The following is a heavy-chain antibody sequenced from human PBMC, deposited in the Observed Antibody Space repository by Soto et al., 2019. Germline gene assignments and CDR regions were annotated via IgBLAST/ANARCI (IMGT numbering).Heavy chain of an antibody. V-gene: IGHV1-58*01. CDR2: IVVGSGNT. D-gene: IGHD3-9*01. J-gene: IGHJ6*02. CDR3: AAVTTGYLYYYYGMDV. Sequence: WASVKVSCKASGFTFTSSAVQWVRQARGQRLEWIGWIVVGSGNTNYAQKFQERVTITRDMSTSTAYMELSSLRSEDTAVYYCAAVTTGYLYYYYGMDVWGQGTTVTVSS. CDR1: GFTFTSSA.